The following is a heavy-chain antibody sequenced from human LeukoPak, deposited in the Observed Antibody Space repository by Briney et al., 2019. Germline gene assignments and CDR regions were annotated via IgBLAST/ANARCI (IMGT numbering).Heavy chain of an antibody. CDR2: ISSPSTNI. V-gene: IGHV3-48*02. Sequence: GGSLTLSCAASGFIFTSYSMNWVRQAPGKGLEWVSYISSPSTNIYYVDSVKGRFTISRDNAKNSLYLQMNSLRDEDTAVYYCARESYRGSSGKGFDFWGQGTLVTVSS. J-gene: IGHJ4*02. CDR3: ARESYRGSSGKGFDF. D-gene: IGHD3-10*01. CDR1: GFIFTSYS.